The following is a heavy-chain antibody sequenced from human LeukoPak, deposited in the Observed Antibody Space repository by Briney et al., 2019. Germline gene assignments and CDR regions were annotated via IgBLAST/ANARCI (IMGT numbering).Heavy chain of an antibody. D-gene: IGHD3-10*01. V-gene: IGHV3-48*03. CDR3: ARVDYGSGSYYKSFDY. Sequence: GGSLRLSCAASGFTFSTYEMNWVRQAPGKGLEWVSYISSGSTIYYADSVKGRFTISRDNDKNSLYLQMNSLRAEDTAVYYCARVDYGSGSYYKSFDYWGQGTLVTVSS. CDR1: GFTFSTYE. J-gene: IGHJ4*02. CDR2: ISSGSTI.